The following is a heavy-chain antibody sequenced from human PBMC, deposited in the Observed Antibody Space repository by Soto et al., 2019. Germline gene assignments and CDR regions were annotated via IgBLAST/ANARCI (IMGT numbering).Heavy chain of an antibody. D-gene: IGHD3-22*01. V-gene: IGHV1-69*13. CDR1: GGTFSSYA. CDR2: ILPIFGTA. J-gene: IGHJ4*02. Sequence: SSVKVSCKASGGTFSSYAISWVRQAPGQGLEWMGGILPIFGTANYAQKFQGRVTITADESTSTAYMELSSLRSEDTAVYYCATYDSSGYYFDYWGQGTLVTVSS. CDR3: ATYDSSGYYFDY.